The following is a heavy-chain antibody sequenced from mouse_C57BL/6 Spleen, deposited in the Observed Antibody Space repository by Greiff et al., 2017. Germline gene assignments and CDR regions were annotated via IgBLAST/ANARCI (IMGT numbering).Heavy chain of an antibody. CDR2: IYPGDGDT. J-gene: IGHJ4*01. CDR3: ARKGASGYFGSSSGAMDY. Sequence: QVQLQQSGAELVKPGASVKISCKASGYAFSSYWMNWVKQRPGKGLEWIGQIYPGDGDTNYNGKFKGKATLTADKSSSTDYMQLSSLTSEDSAVYFCARKGASGYFGSSSGAMDYWGQGTSVTVSS. V-gene: IGHV1-80*01. D-gene: IGHD1-1*01. CDR1: GYAFSSYW.